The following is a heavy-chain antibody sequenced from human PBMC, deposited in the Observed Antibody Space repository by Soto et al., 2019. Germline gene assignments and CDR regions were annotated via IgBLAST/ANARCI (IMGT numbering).Heavy chain of an antibody. Sequence: PGGCLRLSCAASGFSFGIYALSWVRQAPGKGLEWVSTISGSDGKTFYADSVKGRFSISRDTSQSTLYLQMNSLRADDTAMYYCARWSYLDYWGQGTRVTVS. J-gene: IGHJ4*02. CDR3: ARWSYLDY. D-gene: IGHD3-3*01. V-gene: IGHV3-23*01. CDR1: GFSFGIYA. CDR2: ISGSDGKT.